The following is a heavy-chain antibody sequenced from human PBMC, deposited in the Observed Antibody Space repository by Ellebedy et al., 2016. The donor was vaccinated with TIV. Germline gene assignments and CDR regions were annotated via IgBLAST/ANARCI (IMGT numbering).Heavy chain of an antibody. J-gene: IGHJ4*02. Sequence: MPSETLSLTCTVSGGSISSYYWSWIRQPPGKGLEWIGYIYYSGSTNYNPSLKSRVTISVDTSKNQFSLKLSSVTAADTAVYYCARYYDILTAFDYWGQGTLVTVSS. CDR1: GGSISSYY. V-gene: IGHV4-59*08. CDR3: ARYYDILTAFDY. CDR2: IYYSGST. D-gene: IGHD3-9*01.